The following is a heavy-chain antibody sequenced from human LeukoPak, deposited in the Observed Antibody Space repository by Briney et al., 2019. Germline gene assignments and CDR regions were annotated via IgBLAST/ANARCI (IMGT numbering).Heavy chain of an antibody. CDR2: IYDSRST. Sequence: SGTLSLTCTVSGGSISSYYWSWLGQPPGKGLEGIGFIYDSRSTNENTSLRSRVTISVETTRKQFFLKRRSVPAADTAVYYCARPTEAHSLQTRYYSYYMDVWGKGTTLTVSS. V-gene: IGHV4-59*01. CDR1: GGSISSYY. CDR3: ARPTEAHSLQTRYYSYYMDV. D-gene: IGHD5-18*01. J-gene: IGHJ6*03.